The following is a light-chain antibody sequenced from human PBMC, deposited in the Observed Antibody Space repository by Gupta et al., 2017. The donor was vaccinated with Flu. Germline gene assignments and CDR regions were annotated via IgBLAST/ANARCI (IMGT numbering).Light chain of an antibody. J-gene: IGLJ3*02. V-gene: IGLV2-14*01. CDR3: CSYTSSNSLE. CDR1: SSDVGGYKY. CDR2: QVI. Sequence: STLPHPASVSVSPVQSITISCTGTSSDVGGYKYVSWYQHDPAQAPKLMIYQVIKRAAGDAHCFSCSKSGNTASLTISGLQAEDEGDYYGCSYTSSNSLEFGGGTKLTVL.